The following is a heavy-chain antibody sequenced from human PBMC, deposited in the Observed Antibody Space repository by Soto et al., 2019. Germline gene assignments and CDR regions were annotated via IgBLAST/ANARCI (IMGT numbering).Heavy chain of an antibody. CDR1: GVSITNYY. D-gene: IGHD2-8*01. CDR2: IYFMGYT. J-gene: IGHJ5*01. Sequence: QVQLQESGPGLVKPSETLSLACTVSGVSITNYYWAWMRQPPGKGLEWLGHIYFMGYTNYNPSLKSRATISLDTSNKEFSLTLSSVTAADTAVYYCARSLLGVTWAGFDPWGKGILVTVSS. V-gene: IGHV4-59*01. CDR3: ARSLLGVTWAGFDP.